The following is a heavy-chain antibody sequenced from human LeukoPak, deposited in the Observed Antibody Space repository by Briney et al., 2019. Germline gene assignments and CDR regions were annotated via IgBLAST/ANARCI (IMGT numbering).Heavy chain of an antibody. CDR3: ARSGYGDYFDY. CDR2: INHSGST. Sequence: SETLSLTCAVYGGSFSGYYWSWVRQPPGKGLEWIGEINHSGSTNYNPSLKSRVTISVDTSKNQFSLKLSSVTAADTAVYYCARSGYGDYFDYWGQGTLVTVSS. CDR1: GGSFSGYY. V-gene: IGHV4-34*01. J-gene: IGHJ4*02. D-gene: IGHD4-17*01.